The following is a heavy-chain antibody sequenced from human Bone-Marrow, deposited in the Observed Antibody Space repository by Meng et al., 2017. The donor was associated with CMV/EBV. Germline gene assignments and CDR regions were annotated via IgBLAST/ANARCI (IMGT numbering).Heavy chain of an antibody. CDR1: GFTFNTYT. CDR3: ARETATGSFDN. CDR2: MSFDGSNE. J-gene: IGHJ4*02. V-gene: IGHV3-30*04. D-gene: IGHD5-24*01. Sequence: GSLRLSCAVSGFTFNTYTMHWVRQAPGKGLEWVTVMSFDGSNEYYADSVSGRFTIFRDNSRSTLYLQMNSLRIEDTAVYYCARETATGSFDNWGQGTLVTVSS.